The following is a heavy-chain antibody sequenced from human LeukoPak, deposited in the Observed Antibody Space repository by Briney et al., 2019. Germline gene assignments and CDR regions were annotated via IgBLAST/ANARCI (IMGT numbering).Heavy chain of an antibody. D-gene: IGHD6-13*01. CDR3: ARPYSSSWYYFDY. J-gene: IGHJ4*02. CDR2: INSDGSST. CDR1: GFTFSSYW. V-gene: IGHV3-74*01. Sequence: GGSLRLSCAASGFTFSSYWMHWVRQAPGEGLVWVSCINSDGSSTSYADSVKGRFTISRDNAKNTLYLQMNSLRAEDTAVYYCARPYSSSWYYFDYWGQGTLVTVSS.